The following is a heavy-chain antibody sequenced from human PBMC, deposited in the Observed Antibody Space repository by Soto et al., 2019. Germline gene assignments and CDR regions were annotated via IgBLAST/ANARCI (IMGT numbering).Heavy chain of an antibody. J-gene: IGHJ5*02. CDR3: ATHFGVVTNSNWFDP. D-gene: IGHD3-3*01. V-gene: IGHV4-61*01. CDR1: GGSVSSGRYY. Sequence: PSETLSLTCTVSGGSVSSGRYYWSWIRQPPGKGLEWIGYIYYSGSTNYNPSLKSRVTISVDTSKNQFSLKLSSVTAADTAVYYCATHFGVVTNSNWFDPWGQGTLVTVSS. CDR2: IYYSGST.